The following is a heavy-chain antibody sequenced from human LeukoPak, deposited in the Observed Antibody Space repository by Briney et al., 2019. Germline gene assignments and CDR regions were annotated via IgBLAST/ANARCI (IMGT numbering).Heavy chain of an antibody. CDR3: AKTRVGATTRRYYYGMDV. J-gene: IGHJ6*02. D-gene: IGHD1-26*01. CDR1: GFSSSSYA. CDR2: ISGSGGST. Sequence: PGGCLRPALAASGFSSSSYAMSRVCQAPRGRPEWVLAISGSGGSTFYSDSEKGRFTISRDYSKNSLYLQMDSLRAEDTAVYYCAKTRVGATTRRYYYGMDVWGQGTTVTVSS. V-gene: IGHV3-23*01.